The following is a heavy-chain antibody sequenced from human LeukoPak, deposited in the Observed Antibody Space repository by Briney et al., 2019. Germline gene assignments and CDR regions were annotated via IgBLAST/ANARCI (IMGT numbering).Heavy chain of an antibody. CDR3: ARANYGSALKGDY. CDR2: ISWNSGSI. CDR1: GFTFDDYA. D-gene: IGHD3-10*01. Sequence: PGRSLRLSCAASGFTFDDYAMHWVRQAPGKGLEWVSGISWNSGSIGYADSVKGRFTISRDNSKNTLYLQMNSLRAEDTAMYYCARANYGSALKGDYWGQGTLVTVSS. V-gene: IGHV3-9*01. J-gene: IGHJ4*02.